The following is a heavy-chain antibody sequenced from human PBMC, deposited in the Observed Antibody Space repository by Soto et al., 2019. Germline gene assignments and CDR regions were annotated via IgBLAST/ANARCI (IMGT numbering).Heavy chain of an antibody. J-gene: IGHJ5*02. V-gene: IGHV4-39*01. CDR2: IYYSGST. CDR1: GGSIISGSYY. D-gene: IGHD3-3*01. Sequence: SETLSLTCTVSGGSIISGSYYWVLIRQPPGKGLEWIGSIYYSGSTYYNPSLKGRVTMSVDTSKNQFSLSLSSVTAADTAVYYCARQKYYDVLSGYSKNWFDPWGQGTLVTVSS. CDR3: ARQKYYDVLSGYSKNWFDP.